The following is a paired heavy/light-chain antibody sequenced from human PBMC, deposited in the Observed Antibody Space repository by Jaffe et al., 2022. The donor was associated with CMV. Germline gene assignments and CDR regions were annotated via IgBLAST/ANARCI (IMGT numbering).Heavy chain of an antibody. Sequence: QVQLQQSGPGLVKPSQTLSLTCAISGDSVSSRSSTWNWIRQTPSRGLEWLGRTYYRSRWYHDYELSVESRLTINPDTSNNQFSLQLNSVTPEDTAVYYCARDAGARVRGVIINYYYMDVWGKGTTVTVSS. J-gene: IGHJ6*03. CDR2: TYYRSRWYH. D-gene: IGHD3-10*01. V-gene: IGHV6-1*01. CDR3: ARDAGARVRGVIINYYYMDV. CDR1: GDSVSSRSST.
Light chain of an antibody. CDR2: AAS. CDR3: QQANSFPR. V-gene: IGKV1-12*01. Sequence: DIQMTQSPSSVSASVGDRVTITCRASQGISNWLAWYQQKPGKAPKLLIYAASSLQSGVPSRFSGSGSGTDFTLTITSLQPEDFATYYCQQANSFPRFGGGTKVEIE. J-gene: IGKJ4*01. CDR1: QGISNW.